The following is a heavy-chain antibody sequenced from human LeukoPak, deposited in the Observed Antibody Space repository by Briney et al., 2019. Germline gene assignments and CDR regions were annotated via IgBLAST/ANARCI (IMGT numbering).Heavy chain of an antibody. Sequence: GGSLRLPCAASGFTFSSYSMNWVRQAPGKGLEWVSSISSSSSYIYYADSVKGRFTISRDNAKNSLYLQMSNLRAEDTAVYFCARGGGLDVWGQGATVTVSS. V-gene: IGHV3-21*04. CDR1: GFTFSSYS. J-gene: IGHJ6*02. CDR2: ISSSSSYI. CDR3: ARGGGLDV. D-gene: IGHD3-16*01.